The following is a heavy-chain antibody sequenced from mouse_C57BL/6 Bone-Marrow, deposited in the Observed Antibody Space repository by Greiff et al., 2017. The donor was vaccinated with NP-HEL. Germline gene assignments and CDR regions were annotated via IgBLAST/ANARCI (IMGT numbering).Heavy chain of an antibody. Sequence: QVQLQQPGAELVKPGASVKMSCKASGYTFTSYWITWVKQRPGQGLEWIGDIYPGSGSTNYNEKFKSKATLTVDTSSSTAYMQLSSLTSEDSAVYYCARGSSGYVNWFAYWGQGTLVTVSA. CDR1: GYTFTSYW. D-gene: IGHD3-2*02. CDR2: IYPGSGST. CDR3: ARGSSGYVNWFAY. V-gene: IGHV1-55*01. J-gene: IGHJ3*01.